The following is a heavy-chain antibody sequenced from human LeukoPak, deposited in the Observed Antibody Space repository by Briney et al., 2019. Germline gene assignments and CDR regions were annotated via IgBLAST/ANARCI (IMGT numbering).Heavy chain of an antibody. CDR2: ISAYNGNT. V-gene: IGHV1-18*01. CDR3: ARPESTAMGSPLPDY. CDR1: GYTFTSYG. J-gene: IGHJ4*02. D-gene: IGHD5-18*01. Sequence: ASVKVSCKASGYTFTSYGISWVRQAPGRGLEWMGCISAYNGNTNYAQKLQGRVTMTTDTSTSTAYMELRSLRSDDTAVYYCARPESTAMGSPLPDYWGQGTLVTVSS.